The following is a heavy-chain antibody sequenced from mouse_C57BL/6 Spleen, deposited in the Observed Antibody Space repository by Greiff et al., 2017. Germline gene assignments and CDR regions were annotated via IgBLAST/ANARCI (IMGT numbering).Heavy chain of an antibody. V-gene: IGHV1-59*01. Sequence: VQLQQPGAELVRPGTSVKLSCKASGYTFTSYWMHWVKQRPGQGLEWIGVIDPSDSYTNYNQKFKGKATLTVDTSSSTAYMQLSSLTSEDSAVYYCASRNYDGGDFAYWGQGTLVTVSA. D-gene: IGHD2-4*01. J-gene: IGHJ3*01. CDR2: IDPSDSYT. CDR3: ASRNYDGGDFAY. CDR1: GYTFTSYW.